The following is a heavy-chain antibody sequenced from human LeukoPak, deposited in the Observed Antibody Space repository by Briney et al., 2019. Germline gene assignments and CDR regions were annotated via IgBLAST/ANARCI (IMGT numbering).Heavy chain of an antibody. CDR2: VFSTGDT. J-gene: IGHJ6*03. V-gene: IGHV4-59*11. CDR1: DASMSSHY. CDR3: ARGVYNYYYMDV. Sequence: SKTLSLTCTVSDASMSSHYWIWVRQPPGRGLEWIGYVFSTGDTTYSPSLKSRVTISVDMSENQFSLKLNSVTAADTAVYYCARGVYNYYYMDVWGRGATVTVSS.